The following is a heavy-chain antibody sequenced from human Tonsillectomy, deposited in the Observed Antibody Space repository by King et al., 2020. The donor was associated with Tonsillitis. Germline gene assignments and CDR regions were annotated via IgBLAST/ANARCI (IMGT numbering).Heavy chain of an antibody. CDR2: IFSNDEK. V-gene: IGHV2-26*01. CDR1: GFSLSNARMG. Sequence: VTLQESGPVLVKPPETLTLTCTVSGFSLSNARMGVSWIRQPPGKALEWLAHIFSNDEKSYSTSLKSRLTISKDTSKSQVVLTMTNMDPVDTATYYCARTRPVYCSSTSCSAVWFDPWGQGTLVTVSS. J-gene: IGHJ5*02. CDR3: ARTRPVYCSSTSCSAVWFDP. D-gene: IGHD2-2*01.